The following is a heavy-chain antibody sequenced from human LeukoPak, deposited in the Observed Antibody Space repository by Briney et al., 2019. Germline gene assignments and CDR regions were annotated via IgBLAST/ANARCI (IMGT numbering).Heavy chain of an antibody. D-gene: IGHD2-2*02. CDR3: ATMGYCSSTSCYTDGIDY. V-gene: IGHV1-69*06. Sequence: ASVKVSCKASGGTFSSYAISWVRQAPGQGLEWMGRIIPIFGTANYAQKFQGRVTITADTSTDTAYMELSSLRSEDTAVYYCATMGYCSSTSCYTDGIDYWGQGTLVTVSS. CDR2: IIPIFGTA. CDR1: GGTFSSYA. J-gene: IGHJ4*02.